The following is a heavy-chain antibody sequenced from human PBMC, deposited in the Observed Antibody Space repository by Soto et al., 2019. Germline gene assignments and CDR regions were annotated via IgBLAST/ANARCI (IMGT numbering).Heavy chain of an antibody. D-gene: IGHD6-6*01. CDR3: ARWQLAPRWDYFDY. CDR1: GGSFSGYY. V-gene: IGHV4-34*01. CDR2: INHSGST. J-gene: IGHJ4*02. Sequence: QVQLQQWGAGLLKPSETLSLTCAVYGGSFSGYYWSWIRQPPGKGLEWIGEINHSGSTNYNPSLKRRVTISVETSKNQFSLKLSSVTAADTAVYYCARWQLAPRWDYFDYWGQGTLVTVSS.